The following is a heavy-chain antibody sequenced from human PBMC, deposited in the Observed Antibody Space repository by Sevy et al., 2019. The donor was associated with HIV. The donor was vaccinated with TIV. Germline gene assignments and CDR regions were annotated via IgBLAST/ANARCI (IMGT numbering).Heavy chain of an antibody. CDR2: INGRGGST. CDR3: ARPSSRIAAAASAFYDN. V-gene: IGHV3-23*01. Sequence: GGSLRISCVVSGYSFSSYAISWVRQAPGKGLEWVSTINGRGGSTYYADSVKGRFTIYRDNPKNTLFLQMINLRVDDTAIYYCARPSSRIAAAASAFYDNWGQGTLVTVSS. D-gene: IGHD6-13*01. J-gene: IGHJ4*02. CDR1: GYSFSSYA.